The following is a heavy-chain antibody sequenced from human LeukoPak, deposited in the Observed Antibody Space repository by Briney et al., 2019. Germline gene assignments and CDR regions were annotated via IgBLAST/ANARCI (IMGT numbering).Heavy chain of an antibody. Sequence: GGSLRLSCAASGFTFSTYAMSCVRQAPGKGLEWLSRIRGTDGSTYYADSVKGRFAISRDNSKNTLYLQMNCLRAEDTAVYYCAKDVYGDYGGRDYWGQGTLVTVSS. CDR3: AKDVYGDYGGRDY. J-gene: IGHJ4*02. V-gene: IGHV3-23*01. CDR2: IRGTDGST. CDR1: GFTFSTYA. D-gene: IGHD4-17*01.